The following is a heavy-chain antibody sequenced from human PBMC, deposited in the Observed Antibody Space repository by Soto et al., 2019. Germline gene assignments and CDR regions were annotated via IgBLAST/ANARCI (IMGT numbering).Heavy chain of an antibody. CDR2: IKQDGSEK. CDR1: GFTFISYW. J-gene: IGHJ4*02. V-gene: IGHV3-7*03. Sequence: EVQLVESGGGLVQPGWSLRLSCAASGFTFISYWMSWVRQAPGKGLEWVANIKQDGSEKYYVESVKGRFTISRDNAKNSLYLKMNSLRAEDTAVYYCARDNWRRGDYWCQGTLVTVSS. CDR3: ARDNWRRGDY.